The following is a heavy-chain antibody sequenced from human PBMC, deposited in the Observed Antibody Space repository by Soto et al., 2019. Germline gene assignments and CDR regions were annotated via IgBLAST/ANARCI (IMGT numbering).Heavy chain of an antibody. CDR3: ARHLSTTIAPLPFDY. D-gene: IGHD1-1*01. V-gene: IGHV4-30-2*01. Sequence: SETLSLTCAVSGGSISSGSYSWTWIRQPPGKALEWIGYIYHSGSTYYNPSLKSRVTVSVDRSKDQFSLKLSSVTAADTAVYYCARHLSTTIAPLPFDYWGQGTLVTVX. CDR2: IYHSGST. J-gene: IGHJ4*02. CDR1: GGSISSGSYS.